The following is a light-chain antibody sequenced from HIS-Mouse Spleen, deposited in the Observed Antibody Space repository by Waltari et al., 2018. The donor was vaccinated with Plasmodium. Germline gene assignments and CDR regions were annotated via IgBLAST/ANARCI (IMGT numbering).Light chain of an antibody. CDR3: YSTDSSGNHRV. V-gene: IGLV3-10*01. CDR1: KLGDKY. CDR2: EDS. J-gene: IGLJ3*02. Sequence: SYELTQPPSVSVSPGQTASITCSGDKLGDKYACWYQQKSGQAPVLVIYEDSKRPSGIPERCSGSSSGTMATLTISGAQVEDEADYYCYSTDSSGNHRVFGGGTKLTVL.